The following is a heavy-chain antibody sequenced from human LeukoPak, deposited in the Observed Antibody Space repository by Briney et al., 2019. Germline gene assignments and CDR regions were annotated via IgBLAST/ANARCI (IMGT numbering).Heavy chain of an antibody. V-gene: IGHV1-2*02. CDR1: GYIFTGYY. J-gene: IGHJ5*02. CDR3: ARGPLEYCSGGTCYSGRNWFDP. CDR2: INPNTGDT. Sequence: ASVKVSCKASGYIFTGYYIHWVRQAPGQGLEWMGWINPNTGDTNYAQKFQGRVTMTRDTSISTVYMELRRLRSDDTAAYYRARGPLEYCSGGTCYSGRNWFDPWGQGTLVTVSS. D-gene: IGHD2-15*01.